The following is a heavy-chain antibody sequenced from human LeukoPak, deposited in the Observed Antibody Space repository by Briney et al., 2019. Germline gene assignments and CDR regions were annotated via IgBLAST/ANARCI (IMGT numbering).Heavy chain of an antibody. V-gene: IGHV3-23*01. D-gene: IGHD6-6*01. CDR2: ISGSGGST. CDR3: AKAAALPNYYFDY. J-gene: IGHJ4*02. Sequence: GGSLRLSCTASGFTFSDYATHWVRQAPGKGLEWVSAISGSGGSTYYADSVKGRFTISRDNSKNTLYLQMNSLRAEDTAVYYCAKAAALPNYYFDYWGQGTLVTVSS. CDR1: GFTFSDYA.